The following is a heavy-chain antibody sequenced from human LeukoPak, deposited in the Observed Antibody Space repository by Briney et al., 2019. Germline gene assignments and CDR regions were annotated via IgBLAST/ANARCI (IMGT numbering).Heavy chain of an antibody. Sequence: SETLSLTCTVSGGSISSYYWSWIRQPAGKGLEWIGRIYTSGSTNYNPSLKSRVTMSVDTSKNQFSLKLSSVTAADTAVYYCARAYPTYYYDSSGYYFDYWGQGTLVTVSS. J-gene: IGHJ4*02. CDR3: ARAYPTYYYDSSGYYFDY. D-gene: IGHD3-22*01. CDR2: IYTSGST. CDR1: GGSISSYY. V-gene: IGHV4-4*07.